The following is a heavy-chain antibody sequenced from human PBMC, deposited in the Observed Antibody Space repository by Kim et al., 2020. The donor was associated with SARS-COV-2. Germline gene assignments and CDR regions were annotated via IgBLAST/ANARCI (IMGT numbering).Heavy chain of an antibody. J-gene: IGHJ4*02. CDR3: ARGHWGRDY. V-gene: IGHV3-7*03. CDR1: GFTFSVHW. CDR2: IKPDGSDK. Sequence: GGSLRLSCAGSGFTFSVHWMSWVRQAPGKGLEWVADIKPDGSDKYYVDSVKGRFTISRDNAKNSLYLQMNSLRGEDTAVYYCARGHWGRDYWGQGTLGTV. D-gene: IGHD7-27*01.